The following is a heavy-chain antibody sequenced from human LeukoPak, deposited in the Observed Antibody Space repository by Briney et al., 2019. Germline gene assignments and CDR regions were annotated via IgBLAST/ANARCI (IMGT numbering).Heavy chain of an antibody. CDR3: ARRRGSGSYHDY. J-gene: IGHJ4*02. D-gene: IGHD3-10*01. V-gene: IGHV5-51*01. CDR2: IFPFDSDT. CDR1: GDTFATYW. Sequence: GESLKISCQGSGDTFATYWIAWVRQMPGKGLELMGSIFPFDSDTRYSPSFQGQVTFSADKSINTAYLQWSSLKASDTAMYYCARRRGSGSYHDYWGQGTLVTVSS.